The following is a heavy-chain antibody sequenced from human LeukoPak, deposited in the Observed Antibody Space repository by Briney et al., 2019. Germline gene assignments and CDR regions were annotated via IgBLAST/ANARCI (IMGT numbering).Heavy chain of an antibody. CDR1: GFTFSSYW. CDR2: IKQDGSEK. CDR3: ARVRHYYDSSGYEVFWFDP. D-gene: IGHD3-22*01. V-gene: IGHV3-7*01. J-gene: IGHJ5*02. Sequence: GGSLRLSCAASGFTFSSYWMSWVRQAPGKGLEWVANIKQDGSEKYYVDSVKGRFTISRDNAKNSLYLQMNSLGAEDTAVYYCARVRHYYDSSGYEVFWFDPWGQGTLVTVSS.